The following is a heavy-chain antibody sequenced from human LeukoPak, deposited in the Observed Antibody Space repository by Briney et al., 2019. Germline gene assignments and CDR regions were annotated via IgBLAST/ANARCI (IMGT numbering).Heavy chain of an antibody. CDR2: ISAYNGNT. D-gene: IGHD3-3*01. CDR1: GYTFTDLY. J-gene: IGHJ4*02. CDR3: ARDYDFWSGYFTNFDY. V-gene: IGHV1-18*04. Sequence: ASVKVSCKTSGYTFTDLYVHWVRQAPGQGLEWMGWISAYNGNTNYAQKLQGRVTMTTDTSTSTAYMELRSLRSDDTAVYYCARDYDFWSGYFTNFDYWGQGTLVTVSS.